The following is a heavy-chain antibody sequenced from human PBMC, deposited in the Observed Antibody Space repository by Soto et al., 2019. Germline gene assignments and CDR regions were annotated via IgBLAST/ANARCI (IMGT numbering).Heavy chain of an antibody. CDR2: IYASGST. J-gene: IGHJ4*02. D-gene: IGHD1-26*01. Sequence: ETLSLTCAVSGGSISGYYWSWVRQPAGKGLEWIGRIYASGSTNYNPSLKSRVTMSVDTSKNQFSLKLSSVTAADTAVYYCARDRAPGGIGAYFDYWGQGTLVTVSS. CDR1: GGSISGYY. CDR3: ARDRAPGGIGAYFDY. V-gene: IGHV4-4*07.